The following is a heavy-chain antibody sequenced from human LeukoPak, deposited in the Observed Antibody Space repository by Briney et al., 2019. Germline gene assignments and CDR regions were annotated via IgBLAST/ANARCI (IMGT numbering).Heavy chain of an antibody. D-gene: IGHD3-9*01. Sequence: PGGSLRLSCEASGFTFRTYSMNWVRQAPGKGLEWVSYISSSGSTIYYADSVKGRFTISRDNAKNSLYLQMNSLRAEDTAVYYCARGYRPTYFDWLDPEYNWFDPWGQGTLVTVSS. CDR2: ISSSGSTI. CDR1: GFTFRTYS. V-gene: IGHV3-48*04. J-gene: IGHJ5*02. CDR3: ARGYRPTYFDWLDPEYNWFDP.